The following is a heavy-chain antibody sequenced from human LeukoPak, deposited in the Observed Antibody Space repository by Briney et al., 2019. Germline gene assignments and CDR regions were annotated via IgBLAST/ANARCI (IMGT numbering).Heavy chain of an antibody. V-gene: IGHV5-51*01. CDR3: ARQLNYYDSRGPVDY. CDR2: IHPDDSDT. J-gene: IGHJ4*02. Sequence: GESLKISCKGSGYSFTNYWIGWVRQMPGKGLEWMGIIHPDDSDTRYSPSFQGQVTISADKSISTAYLQWSSLKASDTAMYYCARQLNYYDSRGPVDYWGQGTLVTVSS. D-gene: IGHD3-22*01. CDR1: GYSFTNYW.